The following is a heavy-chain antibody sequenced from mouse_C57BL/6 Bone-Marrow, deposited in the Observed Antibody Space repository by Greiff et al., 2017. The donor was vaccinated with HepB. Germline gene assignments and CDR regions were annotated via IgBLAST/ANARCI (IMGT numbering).Heavy chain of an antibody. CDR3: ARGRDYGNKNYFDY. D-gene: IGHD2-4*01. J-gene: IGHJ2*01. CDR2: INPNNGGT. V-gene: IGHV1-26*01. Sequence: VQLQQSGPELVKPGASVKISCKASGYTFTDYYMNWVKQSHGKSLEWIGDINPNNGGTSYNQKLKGKATLTVDKSSSTAYMELRSLTSEDSAVYYCARGRDYGNKNYFDYWGQGTTLTVSS. CDR1: GYTFTDYY.